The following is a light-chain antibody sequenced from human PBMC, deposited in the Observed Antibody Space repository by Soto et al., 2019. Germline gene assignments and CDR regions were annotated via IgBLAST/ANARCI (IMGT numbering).Light chain of an antibody. CDR2: AAS. V-gene: IGKV1-39*01. CDR1: QSISSY. J-gene: IGKJ2*01. Sequence: DIQMTQSPSSLSGSVGDRVTITCRASQSISSYLNWYQQKPGKAPKLLIYAASSLQSGVPSRFSGSGSGTDFTLTISSLQPEDFATYYCQQSYSTFYTFGQGTKVDIK. CDR3: QQSYSTFYT.